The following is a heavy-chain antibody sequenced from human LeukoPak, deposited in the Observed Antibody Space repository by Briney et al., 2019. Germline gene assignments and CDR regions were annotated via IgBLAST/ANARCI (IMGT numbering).Heavy chain of an antibody. CDR1: GFTFSIYA. CDR2: ISGSGDST. J-gene: IGHJ4*02. Sequence: PGGSLRLSCAASGFTFSIYAMSWVRQAPGKGLEWVSIISGSGDSTYYADSVKGRFTISRDNSKNTLYLQMNSLRAEDTAVYYCAKLDGSSWLYYFDYWGQGTLVTVSS. V-gene: IGHV3-23*01. CDR3: AKLDGSSWLYYFDY. D-gene: IGHD6-13*01.